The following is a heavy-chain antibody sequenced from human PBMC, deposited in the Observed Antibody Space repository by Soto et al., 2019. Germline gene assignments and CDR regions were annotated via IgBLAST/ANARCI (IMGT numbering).Heavy chain of an antibody. V-gene: IGHV4-34*01. J-gene: IGHJ6*02. CDR1: GGSFSGYY. CDR2: INHSGST. CDR3: ARAATPSSIFGVVTLDV. Sequence: SDTLSLTCAVYGGSFSGYYWSWIRQPPGKGLEWIGEINHSGSTNYNPSLKSRVTISVDTSKNQFSLKLSSVTAADTAVYYCARAATPSSIFGVVTLDVWGQGTTVTVSS. D-gene: IGHD3-3*01.